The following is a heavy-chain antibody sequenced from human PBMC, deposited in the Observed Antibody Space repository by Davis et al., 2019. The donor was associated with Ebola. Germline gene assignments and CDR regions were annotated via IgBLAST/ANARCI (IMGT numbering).Heavy chain of an antibody. CDR2: IKQDGSEK. CDR1: GFIFSSYW. D-gene: IGHD2-2*02. Sequence: GGSLRLSCAASGFIFSSYWMSWVRQAPGRGLEWVANIKQDGSEKYYVDSVKGRFTISRDNAKNSLYLQMNSLRAEDTAVYYCARDLYLGSWNYYGMDVWGQGTTVTVSS. J-gene: IGHJ6*02. CDR3: ARDLYLGSWNYYGMDV. V-gene: IGHV3-7*01.